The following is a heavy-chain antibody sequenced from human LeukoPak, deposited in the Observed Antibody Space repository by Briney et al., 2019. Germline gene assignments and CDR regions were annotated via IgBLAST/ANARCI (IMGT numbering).Heavy chain of an antibody. D-gene: IGHD3-16*01. CDR1: EFTFSNDW. J-gene: IGHJ3*02. Sequence: GGSLRLSCAASEFTFSNDWMNWVRQAPGKGLEWVGRINSKTDGGTTDYAAPVKGRFTISRDDSKNTLYLQMNSLKTEETAVYYRTTFGYDAFDIWGQGTMVTVSS. CDR2: INSKTDGGTT. V-gene: IGHV3-15*01. CDR3: TTFGYDAFDI.